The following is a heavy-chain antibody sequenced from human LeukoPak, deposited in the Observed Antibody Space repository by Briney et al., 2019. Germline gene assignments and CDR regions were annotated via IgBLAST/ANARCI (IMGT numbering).Heavy chain of an antibody. CDR2: ISGNGDGT. D-gene: IGHD5-12*01. V-gene: IGHV3-23*01. J-gene: IGHJ6*03. CDR3: ASGSGLRFDYYYYYMDV. Sequence: GGSLRLSCAASGFTFSSYAMSWVRKAPGKGLEWVSVISGNGDGTHYADSVKGRFTISRDNSKNTLYLQMNSLRAEDTAVYYCASGSGLRFDYYYYYMDVWGKGTTVTVSS. CDR1: GFTFSSYA.